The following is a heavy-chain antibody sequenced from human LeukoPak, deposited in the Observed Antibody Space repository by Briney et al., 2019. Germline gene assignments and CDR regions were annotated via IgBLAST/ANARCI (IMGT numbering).Heavy chain of an antibody. Sequence: GASVKVSCKASGYTFTSYGISWVRQAPGQGLEWMGWISAYNGNTNYAQKLQGRVTMTTDTSTSTAYMELRSLRSDDTAVYYCARWGQQLVGFHPERYDYWGQGTLVTASS. V-gene: IGHV1-18*01. J-gene: IGHJ4*02. D-gene: IGHD6-13*01. CDR3: ARWGQQLVGFHPERYDY. CDR1: GYTFTSYG. CDR2: ISAYNGNT.